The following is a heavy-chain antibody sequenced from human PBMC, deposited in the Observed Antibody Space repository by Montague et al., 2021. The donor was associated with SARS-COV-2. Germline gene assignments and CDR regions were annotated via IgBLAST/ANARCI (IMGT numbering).Heavy chain of an antibody. J-gene: IGHJ6*02. CDR1: GDSISTSTW. D-gene: IGHD6-13*01. V-gene: IGHV4-4*02. CDR3: ATLSRRTVAGTRDYFGLDV. Sequence: SETLSLTCRVSGDSISTSTWWTWVRQTPGKGLEWIGEIFHSGTINYNPSLKSRVSISVDKSNNQFSLRLSSLIAADTAVYYCATLSRRTVAGTRDYFGLDVWGQGTTVVVSS. CDR2: IFHSGTI.